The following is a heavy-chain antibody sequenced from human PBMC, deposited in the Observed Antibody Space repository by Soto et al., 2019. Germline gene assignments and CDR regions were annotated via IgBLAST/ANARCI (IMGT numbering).Heavy chain of an antibody. J-gene: IGHJ5*02. CDR2: INAGNGNT. CDR3: ARGGPGLWFGELLYPTGNWFDP. CDR1: GYTFTSYA. V-gene: IGHV1-3*01. Sequence: ASVKVSCKASGYTFTSYAMHWVRQAPGQRLEWMGWINAGNGNTKYSQKFQGRVTITRDTSASTAYMELSSLRSEDTAVYYCARGGPGLWFGELLYPTGNWFDPSGQGTLVTVSS. D-gene: IGHD3-10*01.